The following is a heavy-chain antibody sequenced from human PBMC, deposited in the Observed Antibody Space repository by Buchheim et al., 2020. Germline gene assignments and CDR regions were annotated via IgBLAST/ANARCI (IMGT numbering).Heavy chain of an antibody. D-gene: IGHD3-10*01. CDR1: GFPFGGYE. Sequence: VFLVESGGHLVQPGGSLRLSCAASGFPFGGYEMNWVRQAPGKGLECIAYISASGGRTYYVDSVRGRFTISRDKAKNSLYLQMSSLRVEDTAVYYCATDPHYPSGSYWGRGTL. CDR2: ISASGGRT. CDR3: ATDPHYPSGSY. J-gene: IGHJ1*01. V-gene: IGHV3-48*03.